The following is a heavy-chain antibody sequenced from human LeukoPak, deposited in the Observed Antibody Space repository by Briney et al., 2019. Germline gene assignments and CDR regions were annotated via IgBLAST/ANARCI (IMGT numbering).Heavy chain of an antibody. J-gene: IGHJ5*02. Sequence: SETLSLTCTVSGGSISSSGYYWGWIRQPPGKGLEWIASIYYSGSTYYNPSLKSRGTISVDTSKNQLSLKLSSLTAADTAVYYCARHEYSGSYYGLSWFDPWGQGTLVTVSS. D-gene: IGHD1-26*01. CDR3: ARHEYSGSYYGLSWFDP. CDR1: GGSISSSGYY. CDR2: IYYSGST. V-gene: IGHV4-39*01.